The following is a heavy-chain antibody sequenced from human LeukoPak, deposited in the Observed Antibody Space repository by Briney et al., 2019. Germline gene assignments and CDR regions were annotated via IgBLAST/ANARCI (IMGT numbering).Heavy chain of an antibody. Sequence: ASVKVSCKASGYTFTGYYMHWVRQAPGQGPEWMGWINPNSGGTNCAQKFQGRVTMTRDTSISTAYMELSRLRSDDTAVYYCARDGAIAVAGYVDYWGQGTLVTVSS. CDR3: ARDGAIAVAGYVDY. CDR2: INPNSGGT. J-gene: IGHJ4*02. D-gene: IGHD6-19*01. CDR1: GYTFTGYY. V-gene: IGHV1-2*02.